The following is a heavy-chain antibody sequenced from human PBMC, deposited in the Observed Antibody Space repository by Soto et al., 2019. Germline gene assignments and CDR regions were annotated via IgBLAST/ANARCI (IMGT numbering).Heavy chain of an antibody. CDR2: IYHSGST. CDR3: ARVPGP. D-gene: IGHD7-27*01. CDR1: GGSISSGGYS. J-gene: IGHJ5*02. V-gene: IGHV4-30-2*01. Sequence: SETLSLTCAVCGGSISSGGYSWSWIRQPPGKGLEWIGYIYHSGSTYYNPSLKSRVTISVDRSKNQFSLKLSSVTAADTAVYYCARVPGPWGQGTLVTVSS.